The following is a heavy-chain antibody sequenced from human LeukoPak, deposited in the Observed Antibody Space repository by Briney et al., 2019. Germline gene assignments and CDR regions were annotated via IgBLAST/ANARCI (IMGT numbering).Heavy chain of an antibody. Sequence: PGGSLRLSCAASGFTFSSYAMNWVRQAPGKGLEWVSPISGSGDRTYYADSVNGRFTISRDNSKNTLYLQMNSLRAEDTAIYYCAKGGPYSSSWGGKFDHWGQGTLVTVSS. CDR3: AKGGPYSSSWGGKFDH. CDR1: GFTFSSYA. CDR2: ISGSGDRT. V-gene: IGHV3-23*01. J-gene: IGHJ4*02. D-gene: IGHD6-13*01.